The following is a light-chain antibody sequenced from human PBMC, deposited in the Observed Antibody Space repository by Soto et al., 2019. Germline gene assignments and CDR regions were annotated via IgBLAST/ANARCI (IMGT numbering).Light chain of an antibody. J-gene: IGKJ1*01. V-gene: IGKV1-5*03. CDR2: KAS. Sequence: DIQMTQSPSTLSSSLGDRVTITCRASQSISSWLAWYQQKPGKAPKLLIYKASTLETGVPSRFSGSGSRTEFTLTISSLKTDDFATYYCQHYASFPGTFGQGTKVDIK. CDR1: QSISSW. CDR3: QHYASFPGT.